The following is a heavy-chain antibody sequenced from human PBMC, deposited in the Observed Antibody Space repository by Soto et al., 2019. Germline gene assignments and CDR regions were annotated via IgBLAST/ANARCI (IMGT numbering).Heavy chain of an antibody. Sequence: GASVKVSCKASGGTFSNYVVNWVRQAPGQGLEWMGRIIPISGAANYAQKFQGRVTITADKSTSTSYMELSSLRSEDTAVYYCARDMPRTVVPYFDFWGQGTLVTVPS. CDR1: GGTFSNYV. V-gene: IGHV1-69*06. CDR2: IIPISGAA. CDR3: ARDMPRTVVPYFDF. D-gene: IGHD2-2*01. J-gene: IGHJ4*02.